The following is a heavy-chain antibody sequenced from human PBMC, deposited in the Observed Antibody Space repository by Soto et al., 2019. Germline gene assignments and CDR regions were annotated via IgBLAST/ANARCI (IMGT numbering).Heavy chain of an antibody. CDR1: GFTFSSYG. CDR3: AKVLSRFGELLYPFDY. V-gene: IGHV3-30*18. D-gene: IGHD3-10*01. J-gene: IGHJ4*02. Sequence: GGSLRLSCAASGFTFSSYGMHWVRQAPGKGLEWVAVISYDGSNKYYADPVKGRFTISRDNSKNTLYLQMNSLRAEDTAVYYCAKVLSRFGELLYPFDYWGQGTLVTVSS. CDR2: ISYDGSNK.